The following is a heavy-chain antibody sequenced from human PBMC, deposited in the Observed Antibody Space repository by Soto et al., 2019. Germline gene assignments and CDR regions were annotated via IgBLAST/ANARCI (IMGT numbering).Heavy chain of an antibody. CDR3: AGRIAAARTYFDC. D-gene: IGHD6-13*01. Sequence: ETLCVAWTVCGDSISSSKWWSWVRQPPGKGLEWIGEIYHSGSTNYNPSLKSRVTISVDKSKDQFSLKLSSVTAADTAVYYCAGRIAAARTYFDCWGQGTLVTVSS. CDR2: IYHSGST. V-gene: IGHV4-4*02. CDR1: GDSISSSKW. J-gene: IGHJ4*02.